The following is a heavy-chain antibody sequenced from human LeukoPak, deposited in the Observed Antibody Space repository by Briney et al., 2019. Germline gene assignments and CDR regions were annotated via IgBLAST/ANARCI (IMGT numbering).Heavy chain of an antibody. CDR1: GGSISSSSYY. CDR2: IYYSGST. D-gene: IGHD6-13*01. Sequence: SETLSLTCTVSGGSISSSSYYWGWIRQPPGKGPEWIGSIYYSGSTYYNPSLKSRVTISVDTSKDQFSLKLSSVTAADTAVYYCARVGQLVRFDPWGQGTLVTVSS. CDR3: ARVGQLVRFDP. V-gene: IGHV4-39*07. J-gene: IGHJ5*02.